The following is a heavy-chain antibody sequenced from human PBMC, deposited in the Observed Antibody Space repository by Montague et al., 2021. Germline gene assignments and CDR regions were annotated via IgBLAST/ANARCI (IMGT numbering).Heavy chain of an antibody. CDR1: GASINSGGYY. V-gene: IGHV4-31*03. CDR3: ARQRVIVVTPAAFFDY. Sequence: TLSLTCTVSGASINSGGYYWSWIRQLPGEGLEEIGSIYYTGSTYSNPSLKSRVTISVDTSKSQFSLNLTSVTAADTAVYYCARQRVIVVTPAAFFDYWAREPWSPSPQ. D-gene: IGHD2-2*01. CDR2: IYYTGST. J-gene: IGHJ4*02.